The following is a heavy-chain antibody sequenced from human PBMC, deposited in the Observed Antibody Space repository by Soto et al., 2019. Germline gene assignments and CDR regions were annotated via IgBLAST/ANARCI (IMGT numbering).Heavy chain of an antibody. J-gene: IGHJ4*02. CDR2: IYYSGNT. V-gene: IGHV4-39*01. D-gene: IGHD6-13*01. CDR3: ARQPRSSSWCFDS. Sequence: HLHLQESGPGLVKPSETLSLTYTVSGDSITNTDYYWGWIRQPPEKGLEWIGSIYYSGNTYYSPSLKSRVTISVDTSKNQFSLKLTSVTAADTAVYYCARQPRSSSWCFDSWGQGTLVTVSS. CDR1: GDSITNTDYY.